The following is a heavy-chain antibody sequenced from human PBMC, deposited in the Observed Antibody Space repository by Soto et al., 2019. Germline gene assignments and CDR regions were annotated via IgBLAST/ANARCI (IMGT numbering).Heavy chain of an antibody. D-gene: IGHD3-16*01. V-gene: IGHV3-21*01. CDR1: GFTFSTYS. J-gene: IGHJ6*02. CDR2: IASWSDYI. Sequence: EVQLVESGGGLVKPGGSLRLSCAASGFTFSTYSMSWVRQAPGKGLEWVSSIASWSDYIYYADSVKGRFTISRDNAKNSVYLQMNSLRAEDTALYYCARGGNYVGLYYGMDVWGQGTTVTVS. CDR3: ARGGNYVGLYYGMDV.